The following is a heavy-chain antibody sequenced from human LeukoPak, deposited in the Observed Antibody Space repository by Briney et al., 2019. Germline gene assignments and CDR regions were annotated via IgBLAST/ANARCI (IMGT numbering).Heavy chain of an antibody. Sequence: PGGSLRLSCAASGFTFSSYEMNWVRQAPGKGLKWVSYVSGSGRTMSYADSVKGRFTISRDNAKNSLYLQMNSLRVEDTAVYHCARGGLYGYDVFDYWGQGTLVTVPS. CDR1: GFTFSSYE. D-gene: IGHD5-12*01. J-gene: IGHJ4*02. CDR3: ARGGLYGYDVFDY. V-gene: IGHV3-48*03. CDR2: VSGSGRTM.